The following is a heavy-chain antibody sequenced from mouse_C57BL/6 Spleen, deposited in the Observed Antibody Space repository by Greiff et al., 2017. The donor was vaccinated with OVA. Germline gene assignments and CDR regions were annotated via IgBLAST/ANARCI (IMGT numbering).Heavy chain of an antibody. CDR1: GYAFTNYL. Sequence: QVQLQQSGAELVRPGTSVKVSCKASGYAFTNYLIEWVKQRPGQGLEWIGVINPGSGGTNYNEKFKGKATLTADKSSSTAYMQLSSLTSEDSAVYFCARGYGRSYWGQGTTLTVSS. CDR3: ARGYGRSY. CDR2: INPGSGGT. D-gene: IGHD1-1*01. V-gene: IGHV1-54*01. J-gene: IGHJ2*01.